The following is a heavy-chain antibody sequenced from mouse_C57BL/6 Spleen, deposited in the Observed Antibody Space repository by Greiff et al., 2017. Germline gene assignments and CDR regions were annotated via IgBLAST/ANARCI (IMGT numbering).Heavy chain of an antibody. V-gene: IGHV14-3*01. CDR3: ARITTVTQWYCDV. Sequence: DVQLQESVAELVRPGASVKLSCTASGFNIKNTYMHWVKQRPEQGLEWIGRIDPANGNTNYAPKFQGKATITADKSSNTAYLQLSSLTSEDTSMYYCARITTVTQWYCDVWGTGTTVTVSS. D-gene: IGHD1-1*01. J-gene: IGHJ1*03. CDR1: GFNIKNTY. CDR2: IDPANGNT.